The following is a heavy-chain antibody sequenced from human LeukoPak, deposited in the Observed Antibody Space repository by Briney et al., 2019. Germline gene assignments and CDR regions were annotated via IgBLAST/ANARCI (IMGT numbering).Heavy chain of an antibody. CDR1: GDSVSSNSAA. Sequence: SQTLSLTCAISGDSVSSNSAAWNWIRQSPSRRLEWLGRTYYRSKWYNDYAVSVKSRITINPDTSKNQFSLQLNSVTPEDTAVYYCARVPLGYCSGGSCYYYYYGMDVWGQGTTVTVSS. V-gene: IGHV6-1*01. D-gene: IGHD2-15*01. CDR2: TYYRSKWYN. J-gene: IGHJ6*02. CDR3: ARVPLGYCSGGSCYYYYYGMDV.